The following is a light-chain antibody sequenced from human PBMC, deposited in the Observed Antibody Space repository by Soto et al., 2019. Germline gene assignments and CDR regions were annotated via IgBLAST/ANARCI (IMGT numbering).Light chain of an antibody. CDR3: QQYKSYSPYT. CDR1: QSISSW. Sequence: EIQMTQSPSTLSASVGDRVTITCRASQSISSWLAWYQQKPGKAPKLLVYDASSLASGVPSRFSGSGSATEFTLTISGLQPEDFASYYCQQYKSYSPYTFGQGTKLEI. CDR2: DAS. J-gene: IGKJ2*01. V-gene: IGKV1-5*01.